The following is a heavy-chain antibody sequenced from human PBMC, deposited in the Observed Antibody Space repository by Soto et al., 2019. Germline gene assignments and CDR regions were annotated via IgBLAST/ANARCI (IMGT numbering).Heavy chain of an antibody. J-gene: IGHJ4*02. V-gene: IGHV3-7*03. CDR3: ARDDCSSTSCFDY. Sequence: PGGSLSLSCAASGFTFSSYCMSWVRQSPGKGLEWVANIKQDGSEKYYVDSVKGRFTISRDNAKNSLYLQMNSLRAEDTAVYYCARDDCSSTSCFDYWGQGTLVTVSS. CDR1: GFTFSSYC. CDR2: IKQDGSEK. D-gene: IGHD2-2*01.